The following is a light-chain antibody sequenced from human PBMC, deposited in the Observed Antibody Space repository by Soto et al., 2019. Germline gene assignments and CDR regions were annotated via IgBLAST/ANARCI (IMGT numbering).Light chain of an antibody. CDR2: DVT. Sequence: QSALTQPRSVSGSPGQSVTISCTGTSSDVGGYNYVSWYQQHPGKAPKLMISDVTKRPSGVPDRFSGSKSGNTASLTISGLQAEDVADYCCCSYAGGDTHVAFGGGTKLTVL. CDR1: SSDVGGYNY. J-gene: IGLJ2*01. V-gene: IGLV2-11*01. CDR3: CSYAGGDTHVA.